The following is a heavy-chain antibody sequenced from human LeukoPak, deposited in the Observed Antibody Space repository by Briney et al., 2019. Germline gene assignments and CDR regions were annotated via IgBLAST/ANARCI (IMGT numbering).Heavy chain of an antibody. Sequence: PGRSLRLSCAASGFTFSSYGMHWVRQAPGKGLEWVAVISYDGSNKYYADSVKGRFTISRDNSKNTLYLQMYSLRAEDTAVYYCAKLPSDSSGYPLPNDYWGQGTLVTVSS. V-gene: IGHV3-30*18. CDR2: ISYDGSNK. CDR3: AKLPSDSSGYPLPNDY. CDR1: GFTFSSYG. J-gene: IGHJ4*02. D-gene: IGHD3-22*01.